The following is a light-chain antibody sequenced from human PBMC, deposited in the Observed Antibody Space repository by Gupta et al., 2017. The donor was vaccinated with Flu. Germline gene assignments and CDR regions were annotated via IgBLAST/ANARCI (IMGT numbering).Light chain of an antibody. CDR2: DDS. J-gene: IGLJ2*01. CDR1: NIGSES. V-gene: IGLV3-21*02. Sequence: SYVLPHPPSVSVAPGPTARITCGRNNIGSESVHWFQQKPGQAPVLVVDDDSDRPSGMPERFSGSNSGNTAALTISRVDAGEEADYHCQVWEGGSDNPGVFGGGTRLTVL. CDR3: QVWEGGSDNPGV.